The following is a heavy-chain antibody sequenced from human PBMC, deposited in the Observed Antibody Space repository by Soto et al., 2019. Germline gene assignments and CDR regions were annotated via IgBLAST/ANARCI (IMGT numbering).Heavy chain of an antibody. V-gene: IGHV3-53*01. CDR3: ATYTSLDY. CDR1: GSTVSNNY. J-gene: IGHJ4*02. D-gene: IGHD2-2*02. CDR2: IYSGGST. Sequence: QPGGSLRLSCAASGSTVSNNYMSWVRQAPGKGLEWVSLIYSGGSTFYADSVKGRFTISRDNSKNTLFLQMNSLRAEDTAVYFCATYTSLDYWGQGALVTVSS.